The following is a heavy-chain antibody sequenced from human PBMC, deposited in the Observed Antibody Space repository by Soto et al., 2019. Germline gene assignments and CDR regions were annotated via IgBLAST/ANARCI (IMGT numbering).Heavy chain of an antibody. CDR2: INHSGTI. D-gene: IGHD4-17*01. J-gene: IGHJ6*02. CDR3: ARVTRGDYLLAFSLRGMDV. Sequence: PSETLSLTCAVYGGSFSDYYWSWIRQPPGKGLEWIGEINHSGTINYNPSLKSRVTTSVDTSKKQFSLKLTSVTAADTAVYYCARVTRGDYLLAFSLRGMDVWGQGTPVTVSS. V-gene: IGHV4-34*01. CDR1: GGSFSDYY.